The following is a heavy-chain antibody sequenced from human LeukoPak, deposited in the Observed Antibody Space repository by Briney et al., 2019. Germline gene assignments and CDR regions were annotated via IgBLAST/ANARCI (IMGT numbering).Heavy chain of an antibody. J-gene: IGHJ4*02. CDR3: ARLSYSSGWYYFDY. CDR1: GGSISSYY. Sequence: SETLSLTCTVSGGSISSYYWSWIRQPPGKGLEWIGYIYYSGSTNYNPSLKSRVTISVDTSKNQFSLKLSSVTAADTAVYYCARLSYSSGWYYFDYWGQGTLVTVSS. CDR2: IYYSGST. D-gene: IGHD6-19*01. V-gene: IGHV4-59*08.